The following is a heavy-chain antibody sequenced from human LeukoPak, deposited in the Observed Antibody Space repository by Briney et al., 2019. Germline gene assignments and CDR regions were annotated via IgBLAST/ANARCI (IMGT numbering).Heavy chain of an antibody. CDR2: MYYSGST. Sequence: LETLSLTCTVSGGSISSSSYYWGWIRQPPGKGLEWIGSMYYSGSTYYNPSLKSRVTISVDTSKNQFSLNLSSVTAADTAVYYCATSSSSSGYFDLWGRGTLVTVSS. CDR3: ATSSSSSGYFDL. V-gene: IGHV4-39*01. D-gene: IGHD6-6*01. J-gene: IGHJ2*01. CDR1: GGSISSSSYY.